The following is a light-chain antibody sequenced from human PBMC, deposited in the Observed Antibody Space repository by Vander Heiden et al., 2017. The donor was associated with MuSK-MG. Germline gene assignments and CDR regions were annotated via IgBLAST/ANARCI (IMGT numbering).Light chain of an antibody. CDR3: MIWHSRAVV. J-gene: IGLJ2*01. V-gene: IGLV5-45*01. CDR2: YRSDSDK. CDR1: SGINVGTFN. Sequence: QAVLTQPASLSTSPGASASLTCTLRSGINVGTFNIYWYQQKPGSPPQFLLRYRSDSDKQEGSGVPSRFSGSKDASDNAGILLISGLQSEDEAYDYCMIWHSRAVVCGGGTKLTVL.